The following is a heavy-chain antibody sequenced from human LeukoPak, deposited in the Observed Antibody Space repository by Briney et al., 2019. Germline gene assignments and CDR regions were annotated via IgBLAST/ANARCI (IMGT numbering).Heavy chain of an antibody. V-gene: IGHV4-59*01. CDR2: IHYSGST. Sequence: PSETLSLTCTVSGGSISSYYWTWIRQPPGKGLEWIGYIHYSGSTNYNPSLKSRVTTSLDTSKNQFSLKVSSVTAADTAVYYCARGAVYYDYWGQGTLVTVAS. CDR3: ARGAVYYDY. D-gene: IGHD2-8*01. CDR1: GGSISSYY. J-gene: IGHJ4*02.